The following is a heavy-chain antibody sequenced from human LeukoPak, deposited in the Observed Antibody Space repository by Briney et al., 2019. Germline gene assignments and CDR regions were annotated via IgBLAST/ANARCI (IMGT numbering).Heavy chain of an antibody. CDR3: ARGGDGYNSIY. J-gene: IGHJ4*02. CDR1: GSTFSNYA. V-gene: IGHV3-23*01. CDR2: ISGSGGST. Sequence: GGSLRLSCAASGSTFSNYAMSWVRQAPGKGLEWVSAISGSGGSTYYADSVKGRFTISRDNSKNTLYLQMNSLRAEDTAVYYCARGGDGYNSIYWGQGTLVTVSS. D-gene: IGHD5-24*01.